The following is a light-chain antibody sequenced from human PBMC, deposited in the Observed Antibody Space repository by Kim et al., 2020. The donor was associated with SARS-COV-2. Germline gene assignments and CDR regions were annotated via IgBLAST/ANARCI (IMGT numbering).Light chain of an antibody. Sequence: DIVMTQSPDSLAVSLGERATINCKSSQSVLYSSNNKNYLAWYQQKPGQPPKLLIYWASTRESGVPDRFSGSGSGTDFTLTIGSLQAEDVAVYYCQQYYSTPPMYTFGQGTKLEI. CDR1: QSVLYSSNNKNY. CDR2: WAS. J-gene: IGKJ2*01. CDR3: QQYYSTPPMYT. V-gene: IGKV4-1*01.